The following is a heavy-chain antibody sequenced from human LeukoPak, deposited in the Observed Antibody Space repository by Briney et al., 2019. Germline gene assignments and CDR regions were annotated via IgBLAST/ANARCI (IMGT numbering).Heavy chain of an antibody. J-gene: IGHJ4*02. Sequence: GGSLRLSFAASGFTFSSYAMHWVRQAPGKGLEWVAVISYDGSNKYYADSVKGRFTISRDNSKNTLYLQMNSLRAEDTAVYYCARGAAVAGSGYWGQGTLVTVSS. CDR2: ISYDGSNK. D-gene: IGHD6-19*01. CDR1: GFTFSSYA. CDR3: ARGAAVAGSGY. V-gene: IGHV3-30-3*01.